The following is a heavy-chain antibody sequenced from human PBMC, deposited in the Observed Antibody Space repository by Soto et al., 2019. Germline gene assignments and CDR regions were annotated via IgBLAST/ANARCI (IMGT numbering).Heavy chain of an antibody. V-gene: IGHV3-15*06. D-gene: IGHD6-13*01. J-gene: IGHJ6*02. CDR3: AKGWDPYSSSWYEATFYYYSGMAV. Sequence: PGGSLRLSWSASGFTFSNVWNNWVRQAPGKGLEWVGRIKSKTDGGTTNYDEPVKGRFTISRDDSKNTLYLQMNSLKTEDTAVYYCAKGWDPYSSSWYEATFYYYSGMAVWGQGTTVTVSS. CDR2: IKSKTDGGTT. CDR1: GFTFSNVW.